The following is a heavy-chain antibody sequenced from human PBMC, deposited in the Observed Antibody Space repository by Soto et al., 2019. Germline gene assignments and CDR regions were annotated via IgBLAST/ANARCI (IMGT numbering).Heavy chain of an antibody. CDR3: TRHLPDIVVVPASGGMDV. J-gene: IGHJ6*02. D-gene: IGHD2-2*01. Sequence: GGSLRLSCAASGFTFSGSAMHWVRQASGKGLEWVGRIRSKANSYATAYAASVKGRFTISRDDSKNTAYLQMNSLKTEDTAVYYCTRHLPDIVVVPASGGMDVWGQGTTVTVSS. CDR1: GFTFSGSA. CDR2: IRSKANSYAT. V-gene: IGHV3-73*01.